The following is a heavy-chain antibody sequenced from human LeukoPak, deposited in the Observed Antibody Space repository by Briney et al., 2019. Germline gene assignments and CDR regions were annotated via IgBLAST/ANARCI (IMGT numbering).Heavy chain of an antibody. D-gene: IGHD6-13*01. V-gene: IGHV3-11*01. J-gene: IGHJ4*02. CDR1: GFTFSDFS. Sequence: GGSLRLSCAASGFTFSDFSMSWIRQAPGKGLEWLSYIGSSGPMSHSDSVRGRFTVSRDNVKNSLFLEMTSLRAEDTAVYFCARVDSSSWGTIDFWGQGTLVSVSS. CDR3: ARVDSSSWGTIDF. CDR2: IGSSGPM.